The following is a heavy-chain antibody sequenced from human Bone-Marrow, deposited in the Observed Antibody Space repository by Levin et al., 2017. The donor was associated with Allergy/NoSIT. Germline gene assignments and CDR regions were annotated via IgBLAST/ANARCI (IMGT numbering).Heavy chain of an antibody. D-gene: IGHD3-3*01. V-gene: IGHV3-30*18. Sequence: PGGSLRLSCAASGFNFNNYGMHWVRQAPGKGLEWVALISYDGNYKYYADSIKGRFTISRDSSKTTLYLQMNSLRVEDTAVYYCAKDRFWPEYYFDYWGQGTLVTVSS. CDR1: GFNFNNYG. CDR2: ISYDGNYK. J-gene: IGHJ4*02. CDR3: AKDRFWPEYYFDY.